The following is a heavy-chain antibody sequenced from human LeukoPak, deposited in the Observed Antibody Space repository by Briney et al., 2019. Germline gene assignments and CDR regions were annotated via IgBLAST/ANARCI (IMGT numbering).Heavy chain of an antibody. CDR2: ISKDESNN. V-gene: IGHV3-30*18. J-gene: IGHJ5*02. D-gene: IGHD6-19*01. CDR1: GFNFSSYG. CDR3: AKDSDYSRGWFSLA. Sequence: GGPLRLSCAASGFNFSSYGMHWVRQAPRKELEWVAVISKDESNNYYVDSVKGRFTISRDNSKNPLYLQMNSLIAENTAVYYCAKDSDYSRGWFSLAWGQGTLVTVSS.